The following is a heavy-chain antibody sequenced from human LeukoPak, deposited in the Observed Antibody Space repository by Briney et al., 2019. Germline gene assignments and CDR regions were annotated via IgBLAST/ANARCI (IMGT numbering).Heavy chain of an antibody. V-gene: IGHV4-59*04. J-gene: IGHJ4*02. D-gene: IGHD3-22*01. CDR3: ARRGYYSYNLDY. CDR2: IFYSGST. CDR1: GGSISSYY. Sequence: SETLSLTCTVSGGSISSYYWSWIRQPPGKGLEWIGTIFYSGSTYYNPSLKSRVSISVDTSNNQFSLKLSSVTAADTAVYYCARRGYYSYNLDYWGQGTLVTVSS.